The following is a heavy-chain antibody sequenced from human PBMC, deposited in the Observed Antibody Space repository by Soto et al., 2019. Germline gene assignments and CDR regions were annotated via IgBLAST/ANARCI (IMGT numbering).Heavy chain of an antibody. CDR3: ARVGVTHYYYYGMDV. J-gene: IGHJ6*02. V-gene: IGHV4-31*03. Sequence: PSETLSLTCTVSGGSISSGGYYWSWIRQHPGKGLEWIGYIYYSGSTYYNPSLKSRVTISVDTSKNQFSLKLSSVTAADTAVYYCARVGVTHYYYYGMDVWGQGTTVTVSS. CDR2: IYYSGST. D-gene: IGHD2-21*02. CDR1: GGSISSGGYY.